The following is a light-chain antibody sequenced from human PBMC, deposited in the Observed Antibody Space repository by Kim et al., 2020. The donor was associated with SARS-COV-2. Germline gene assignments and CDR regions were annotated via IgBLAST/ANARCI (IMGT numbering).Light chain of an antibody. CDR1: QDIANS. V-gene: IGKV1-27*01. Sequence: DIQLTQSPSSLSASIGDRVTITCRASQDIANSLAWYQQKPGKVPQVLIYGAATLQSGVPSRFSGSGSGTEFTLTIGSLQTEDVATYYCQKYNSAPWMFGPGTKLEI. CDR2: GAA. CDR3: QKYNSAPWM. J-gene: IGKJ1*01.